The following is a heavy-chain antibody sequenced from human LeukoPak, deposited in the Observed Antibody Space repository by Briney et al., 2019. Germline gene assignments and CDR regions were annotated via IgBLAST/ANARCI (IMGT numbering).Heavy chain of an antibody. Sequence: PGGSLRLSCAASGFTFSSYAMTWVRQAPGKGLEWVSAISTSGDSTYYADSVRGRFTISRDNSKNTLYLQMTSLRAEDTAVYYCARSLGETTFDWWGQGTLVTVPS. D-gene: IGHD3-16*01. J-gene: IGHJ4*02. CDR3: ARSLGETTFDW. V-gene: IGHV3-23*01. CDR2: ISTSGDST. CDR1: GFTFSSYA.